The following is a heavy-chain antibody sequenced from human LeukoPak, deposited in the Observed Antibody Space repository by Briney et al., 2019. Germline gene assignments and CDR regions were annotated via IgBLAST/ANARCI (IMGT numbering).Heavy chain of an antibody. CDR1: GGSISSYY. D-gene: IGHD2-15*01. Sequence: PSETLSLTCTVSGGSISSYYWSWIRQPPGKGLEWIGYMYYSGSTNYNPSLKSRVTISVDTSKNQFSLKLNSVSAADTAVYYCARMVEEDYFDYWGQGTLVTVSS. V-gene: IGHV4-59*01. J-gene: IGHJ4*02. CDR2: MYYSGST. CDR3: ARMVEEDYFDY.